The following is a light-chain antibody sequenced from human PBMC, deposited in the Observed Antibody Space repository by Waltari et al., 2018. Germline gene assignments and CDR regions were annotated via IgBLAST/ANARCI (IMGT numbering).Light chain of an antibody. CDR1: QDISNY. V-gene: IGKV1-33*01. CDR2: DAS. J-gene: IGKJ4*01. CDR3: QQANSLPL. Sequence: DIQMTQSPSSLSASVGDRVTITCQASQDISNYLNWYQQKPGKAPKLLIYDASNLETGVPSRFSGSGSGTDFTFTISSLQPEDFATYYCQQANSLPLFGGGTKVEIK.